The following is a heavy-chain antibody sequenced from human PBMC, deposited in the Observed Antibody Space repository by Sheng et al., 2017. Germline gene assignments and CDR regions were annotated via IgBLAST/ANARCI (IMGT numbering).Heavy chain of an antibody. CDR2: IYSGGST. Sequence: EVQLVESGGGLVQPGGSLRLSCAASGFTVSSNYMSWVRQAPGKGLEWVSVIYSGGSTYYADSVKGRFTISRDNSKNTLYLQMNSLRAEDTAVYYCARDLFVHEAVAGGLRYYYYGMDVWGQGTTVTVSS. V-gene: IGHV3-66*01. CDR3: ARDLFVHEAVAGGLRYYYYGMDV. J-gene: IGHJ6*02. CDR1: GFTVSSNY. D-gene: IGHD6-19*01.